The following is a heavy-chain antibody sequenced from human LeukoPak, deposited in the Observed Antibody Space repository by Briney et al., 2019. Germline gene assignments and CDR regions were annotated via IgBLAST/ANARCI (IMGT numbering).Heavy chain of an antibody. CDR3: ARQAVVAANAGY. CDR2: IDYSGST. J-gene: IGHJ4*02. CDR1: GGSISSSSYY. Sequence: SETLSLTCTVSGGSISSSSYYWGWIRQPPGKGLEWIGSIDYSGSTYYNPSLKSRVTISVDTSKNQFSLKLSSVTAADTAVYYCARQAVVAANAGYWGQGTLVTVSS. D-gene: IGHD2-15*01. V-gene: IGHV4-39*01.